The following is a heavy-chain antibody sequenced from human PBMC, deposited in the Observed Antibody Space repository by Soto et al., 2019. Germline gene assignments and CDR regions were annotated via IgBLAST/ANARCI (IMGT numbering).Heavy chain of an antibody. CDR1: GLTFSSYW. CDR3: AKGGYSRGRLYH. V-gene: IGHV3-7*01. Sequence: EVQLVESGGGLVQPGGSLRLSCAASGLTFSSYWMTWVRQAPGKGLEWVANIKQDGSEKYYVDSVKGRFTISRDNAKNSLYLQMNSLRAEDTAVYYCAKGGYSRGRLYHWGQGTLVTVSS. J-gene: IGHJ5*02. D-gene: IGHD6-13*01. CDR2: IKQDGSEK.